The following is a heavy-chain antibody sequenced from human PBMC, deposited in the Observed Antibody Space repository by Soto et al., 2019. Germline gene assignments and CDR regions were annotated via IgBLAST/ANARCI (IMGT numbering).Heavy chain of an antibody. Sequence: QERLVQSGAEVRKPGSSVKVSCKVTGGTSTRYAITWVRQAPGQGLEWMGGIVPMFGTSKYAQKFQGRVTITAATSTNIAYMELRSLRSEDTAVYYCNRGSEYDFWSGYLWGQGTLVSVSS. D-gene: IGHD3-3*01. V-gene: IGHV1-69*06. J-gene: IGHJ4*02. CDR1: GGTSTRYA. CDR2: IVPMFGTS. CDR3: NRGSEYDFWSGYL.